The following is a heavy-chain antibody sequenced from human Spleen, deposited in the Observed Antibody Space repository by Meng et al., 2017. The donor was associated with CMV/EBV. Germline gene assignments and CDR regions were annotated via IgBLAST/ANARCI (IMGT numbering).Heavy chain of an antibody. J-gene: IGHJ4*02. CDR2: INPNSGAT. Sequence: CKASGNNFSGNYLHWVRQAPGQGLEWMGRINPNSGATNYAEEFQGRVTITRDTSSITVYMELSRLRSDDTAMYFCASAVAANFRYFDFWGQGALVTVSS. CDR1: GNNFSGNY. CDR3: ASAVAANFRYFDF. D-gene: IGHD6-19*01. V-gene: IGHV1-2*06.